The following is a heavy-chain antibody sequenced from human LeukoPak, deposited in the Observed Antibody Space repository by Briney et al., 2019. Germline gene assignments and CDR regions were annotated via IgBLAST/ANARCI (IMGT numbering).Heavy chain of an antibody. D-gene: IGHD1-26*01. CDR2: IKSDGSST. J-gene: IGHJ3*02. Sequence: GSLRLSCAASGFTFSSYWMYWVRQAPGKGLVWVSRIKSDGSSTNYADSVKGRFTISRDNAKNTLYLQMNSLRVEDTAVYYCTKGSLGAFDIWGQGTMVTVSS. CDR1: GFTFSSYW. V-gene: IGHV3-74*01. CDR3: TKGSLGAFDI.